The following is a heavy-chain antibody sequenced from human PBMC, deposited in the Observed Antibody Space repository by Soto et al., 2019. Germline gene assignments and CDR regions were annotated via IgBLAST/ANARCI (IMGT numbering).Heavy chain of an antibody. J-gene: IGHJ4*02. CDR2: ISGSGGST. Sequence: GGSLRLSCAASGFTFSSYAMSWVRQAPGKGLEWVSAISGSGGSTYYADSVKGRFTISRDNSKNTLYLQMNSLRAEDTAVYYCAKDTRYDFWSGYTDYWGQGTLVTVSS. D-gene: IGHD3-3*01. CDR3: AKDTRYDFWSGYTDY. CDR1: GFTFSSYA. V-gene: IGHV3-23*01.